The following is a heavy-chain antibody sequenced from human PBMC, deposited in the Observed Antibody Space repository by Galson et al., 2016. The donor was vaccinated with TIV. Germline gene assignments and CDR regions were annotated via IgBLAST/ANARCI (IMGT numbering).Heavy chain of an antibody. CDR1: GFTFSRHW. D-gene: IGHD1-1*01. Sequence: SLRLSCAASGFTFSRHWMSWVRQAPGKGLECVANIKQDGDYKYYVDSVKGRFTISRDNAKNSLYLQMNSLRAEDTAVYYCARGNDPGATYSLDYWGQGTLVTVSS. V-gene: IGHV3-7*01. CDR3: ARGNDPGATYSLDY. CDR2: IKQDGDYK. J-gene: IGHJ4*02.